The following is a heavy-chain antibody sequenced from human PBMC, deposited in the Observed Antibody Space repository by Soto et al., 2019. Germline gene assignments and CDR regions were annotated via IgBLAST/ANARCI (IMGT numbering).Heavy chain of an antibody. CDR3: ARGLVPAAGTEAVDI. J-gene: IGHJ3*02. CDR1: GGAFRNYI. D-gene: IGHD2-2*01. CDR2: IIPMFATP. Sequence: QVQLVQSGAEVKKPGSSVKVSCKSSGGAFRNYIINWVRQAPGQGLEWMGGIIPMFATPPFSQQFQGRLTSIATDSATPVNVELSSLRSEATAIYYCARGLVPAAGTEAVDIWGLGKRVTGPS. V-gene: IGHV1-69*01.